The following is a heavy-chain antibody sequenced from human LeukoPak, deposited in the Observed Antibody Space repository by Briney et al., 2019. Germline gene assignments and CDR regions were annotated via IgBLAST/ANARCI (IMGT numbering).Heavy chain of an antibody. Sequence: GGSLRLSCAASGFTFSTYWMHWVRQVPGKGLVWVSRINNVGSTTNYADSVKGRFTISRDNAKNTLYLQMNSLRAEDTAIYYCARGAPGSGQRSDSWGQGTLVTVST. V-gene: IGHV3-74*01. CDR1: GFTFSTYW. D-gene: IGHD2-15*01. CDR3: ARGAPGSGQRSDS. J-gene: IGHJ4*02. CDR2: INNVGSTT.